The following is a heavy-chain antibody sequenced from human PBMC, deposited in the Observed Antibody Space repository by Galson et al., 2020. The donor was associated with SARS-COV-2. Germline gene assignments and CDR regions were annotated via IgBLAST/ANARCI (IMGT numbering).Heavy chain of an antibody. CDR2: ISYDGSNK. Sequence: GGSLRLSCAASGFTFSSYAMHWVRQAPGKGLEWVAVISYDGSNKYYADSVKGRFTISRDNSKNTLYLQMNSLRAEDTAVYYCAREGVGAIYAFDYWGQGTLVTVSS. CDR1: GFTFSSYA. D-gene: IGHD1-26*01. V-gene: IGHV3-30*01. CDR3: AREGVGAIYAFDY. J-gene: IGHJ4*02.